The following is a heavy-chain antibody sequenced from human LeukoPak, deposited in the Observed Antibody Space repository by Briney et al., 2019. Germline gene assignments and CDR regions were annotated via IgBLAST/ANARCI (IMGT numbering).Heavy chain of an antibody. Sequence: ASVNVSCKASGYTFTSYDINWVRQATGQGREWMGWMNANSGNTGYAQKFQGRVTITRNTSISTAYMELSSLRSEDTAVYYCASGREEYALWSGCRRTAGLNDAFDIWGQGTMVTVSS. J-gene: IGHJ3*02. CDR1: GYTFTSYD. V-gene: IGHV1-8*03. CDR3: ASGREEYALWSGCRRTAGLNDAFDI. CDR2: MNANSGNT. D-gene: IGHD3-3*01.